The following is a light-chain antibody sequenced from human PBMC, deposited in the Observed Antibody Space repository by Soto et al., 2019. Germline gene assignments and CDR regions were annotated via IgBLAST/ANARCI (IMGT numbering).Light chain of an antibody. CDR1: QSVSSSY. Sequence: EIVLTQSPGTLSLSPGERATLSCRASQSVSSSYLAWYQQKPGQAPRLLIYGASSRATGIPDRFSGSGSGTDFTLTISRLEPEEFAVYYCQQYGSFGPATKVDIK. CDR3: QQYGS. CDR2: GAS. J-gene: IGKJ3*01. V-gene: IGKV3-20*01.